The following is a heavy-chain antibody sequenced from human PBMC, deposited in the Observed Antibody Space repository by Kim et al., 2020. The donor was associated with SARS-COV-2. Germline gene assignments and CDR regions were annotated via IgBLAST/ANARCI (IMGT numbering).Heavy chain of an antibody. J-gene: IGHJ4*02. CDR3: ARIHCSSASCFWSLGY. V-gene: IGHV7-4-1*02. D-gene: IGHD2-2*01. Sequence: ASVKVSCKASGYSFTGFGLVWVRQAPGQGLEWMGWINTNTANPTYSQGFAGRFVFSLNTSVSAAYLLISNLKSEYTAFYYCARIHCSSASCFWSLGYWGQGTLVTVSS. CDR1: GYSFTGFG. CDR2: INTNTANP.